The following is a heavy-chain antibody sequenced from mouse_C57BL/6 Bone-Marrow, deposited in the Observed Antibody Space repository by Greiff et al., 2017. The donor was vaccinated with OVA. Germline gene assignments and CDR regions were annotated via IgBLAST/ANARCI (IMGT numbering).Heavy chain of an antibody. J-gene: IGHJ4*01. CDR2: IWRGGST. CDR1: GFSLTSYG. D-gene: IGHD1-1*01. CDR3: AKNSIYYYGSSFYYYAMDY. Sequence: VQLQQSGPGLVQPSQRLSITCTVSGFSLTSYGVHWVRQSPGKGLEWLGVIWRGGSTDYNAAFMSRLSITKDNSKSQVFFKMNSLQADDTAIYYCAKNSIYYYGSSFYYYAMDYWGQGTSVTVSS. V-gene: IGHV2-5*01.